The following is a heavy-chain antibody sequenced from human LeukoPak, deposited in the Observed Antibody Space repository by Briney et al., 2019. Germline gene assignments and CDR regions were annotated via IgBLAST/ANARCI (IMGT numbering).Heavy chain of an antibody. D-gene: IGHD4-17*01. J-gene: IGHJ4*02. V-gene: IGHV5-51*01. CDR2: IYPDDSDT. CDR3: VRLLDYALDY. CDR1: GYSFTTYW. Sequence: GESLKISCKGSGYSFTTYWIGWVRQMPGKGLEWMGIIYPDDSDTRKNPSFQGQVTISADKSISTAYLQWTSLKASDIAMYYCVRLLDYALDYWGQGTLVTVSS.